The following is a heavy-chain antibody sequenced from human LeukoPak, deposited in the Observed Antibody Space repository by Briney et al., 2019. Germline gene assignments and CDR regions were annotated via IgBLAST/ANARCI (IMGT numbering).Heavy chain of an antibody. D-gene: IGHD3-10*01. V-gene: IGHV1-2*02. CDR3: ARGSTIWFGELSDAFDI. CDR2: INPNSGGT. J-gene: IGHJ3*02. CDR1: GYTFTGYY. Sequence: ASVKVSCKASGYTFTGYYMHWVRQAPGQGLEWMGWINPNSGGTNYAQKFQGRVTMTRDTSISTAYMELSRLRSDATAVYYCARGSTIWFGELSDAFDIWGQGTMVTVSS.